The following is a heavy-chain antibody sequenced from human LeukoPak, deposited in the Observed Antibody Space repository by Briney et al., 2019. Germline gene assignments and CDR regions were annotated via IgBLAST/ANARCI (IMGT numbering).Heavy chain of an antibody. J-gene: IGHJ4*02. CDR1: GFTFDDYG. D-gene: IGHD4-17*01. CDR2: INWNGGST. CDR3: GRVYGDYEGLTDY. Sequence: GGSLRLSCAASGFTFDDYGMSWVRHAPGKGLEWVSGINWNGGSTGYADSVKGRFTISRDNAKNSLYLQMNSLRAEDTALYYWGRVYGDYEGLTDYWGQGTLVTVSS. V-gene: IGHV3-20*04.